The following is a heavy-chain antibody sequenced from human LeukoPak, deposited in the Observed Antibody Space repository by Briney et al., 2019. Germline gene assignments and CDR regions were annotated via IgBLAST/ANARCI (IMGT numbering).Heavy chain of an antibody. CDR1: GFTFSSYA. D-gene: IGHD3-10*01. Sequence: PGGSLRLSCAASGFTFSSYAMSWVRQAPGKGLEWVSAISGSGGSTYYADSVKGRFTISRDNSKNTLYLQMNSLRAEDTAVYYCAKALPLWFGELHHYFDYRGQGTLVTVSS. CDR3: AKALPLWFGELHHYFDY. V-gene: IGHV3-23*01. J-gene: IGHJ4*02. CDR2: ISGSGGST.